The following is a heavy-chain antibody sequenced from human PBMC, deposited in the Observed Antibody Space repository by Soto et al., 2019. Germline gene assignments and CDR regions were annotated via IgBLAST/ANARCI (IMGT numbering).Heavy chain of an antibody. D-gene: IGHD3-10*01. CDR1: GVTFRGYA. CDR2: ISDDGSKT. CDR3: ARPYQFTYYFDD. J-gene: IGHJ4*02. Sequence: GGSLRLSCAGSGVTFRGYAVHWVRQTPGKGLEWVTVISDDGSKTYYADSVKGRFSVSRDDSTNMVFLQMSSLQSEDTAVYHCARPYQFTYYFDDWGPGTQVTVSS. V-gene: IGHV3-30*14.